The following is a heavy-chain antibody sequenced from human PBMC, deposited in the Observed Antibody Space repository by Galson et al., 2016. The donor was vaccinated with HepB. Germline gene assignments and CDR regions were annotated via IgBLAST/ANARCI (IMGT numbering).Heavy chain of an antibody. CDR1: GFTFSNYA. V-gene: IGHV3-23*01. Sequence: SLRLSCAASGFTFSNYAMSWVRQAPGKGLEWVSAISFTGDLTFYADSVKGRFTFSRDNSRNTLYLQMNSLRVEDTAIYYCAKGGKAGGYAFDIWGLGTMVTVSS. D-gene: IGHD6-13*01. J-gene: IGHJ3*02. CDR3: AKGGKAGGYAFDI. CDR2: ISFTGDLT.